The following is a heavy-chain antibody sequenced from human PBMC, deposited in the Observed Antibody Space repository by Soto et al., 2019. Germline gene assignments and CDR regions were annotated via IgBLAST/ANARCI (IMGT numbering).Heavy chain of an antibody. J-gene: IGHJ4*02. CDR3: ARDWNHGDLDY. CDR2: ILNDGTTK. CDR1: GFTFSNYA. V-gene: IGHV3-30*03. D-gene: IGHD4-17*01. Sequence: GGSLTLSCAASGFTFSNYAMHWVRQAPGKGLEWVAVILNDGTTKYYADSVEGRFTISRDDSTTTVDLQMNSPTSDDTAIYYCARDWNHGDLDYWGLGTLVTVSS.